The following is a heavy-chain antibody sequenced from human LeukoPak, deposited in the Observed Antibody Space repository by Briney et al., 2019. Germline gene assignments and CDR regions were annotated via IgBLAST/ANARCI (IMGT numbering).Heavy chain of an antibody. D-gene: IGHD6-6*01. Sequence: WASVKVSCKASGYTFTGYYMHWVRQAPGQGLEWMGWINPNSGGTNYAQKFQGRVTMTRDTSISTAYMELSRLRSDDTAVYYCARGPRAVYSSSSFVNYWGQGTLVTVSS. CDR2: INPNSGGT. V-gene: IGHV1-2*02. J-gene: IGHJ4*02. CDR3: ARGPRAVYSSSSFVNY. CDR1: GYTFTGYY.